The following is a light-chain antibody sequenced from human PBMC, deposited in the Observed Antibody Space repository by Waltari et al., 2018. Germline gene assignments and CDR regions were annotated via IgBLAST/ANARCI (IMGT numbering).Light chain of an antibody. CDR2: KAS. CDR1: QDIITW. Sequence: DIQMTQFPSTLSASVGDRVTITCRASQDIITWLAWYPQTPGKAPKLLIFKASSLESGVPSRFSGSGSGTEFTLTISSLQPDDFATYYGQQYNSDSTTFGGGTKVEVK. CDR3: QQYNSDSTT. J-gene: IGKJ4*01. V-gene: IGKV1-5*03.